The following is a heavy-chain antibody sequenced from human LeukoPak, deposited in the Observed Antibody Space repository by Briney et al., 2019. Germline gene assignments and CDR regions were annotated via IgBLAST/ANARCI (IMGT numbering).Heavy chain of an antibody. J-gene: IGHJ4*02. D-gene: IGHD6-19*01. V-gene: IGHV3-23*01. CDR3: AKGGIGIAVAGRGGY. CDR1: GFTFSSYA. CDR2: ISGSGGNT. Sequence: GGSLRLSCAASGFTFSSYAMSWVRQAPGKGLEWVSAISGSGGNTYYADPVKGRFTISRDNSKNTLYLQMNSLRAEDTAVYYCAKGGIGIAVAGRGGYWGQGTLVTVSS.